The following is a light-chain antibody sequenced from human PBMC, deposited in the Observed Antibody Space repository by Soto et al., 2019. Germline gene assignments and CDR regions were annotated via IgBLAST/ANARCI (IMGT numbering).Light chain of an antibody. Sequence: DIQMTQSPSTLSASVGDRVTITCRASQSISSWLAWYQQKPGKAPKLLIYDASSLESGVPSRFSGSGSGTEFTLTISSLQPDDFATYYRQQYNSYSGETFGQGTKLEIK. J-gene: IGKJ2*01. CDR3: QQYNSYSGET. CDR1: QSISSW. V-gene: IGKV1-5*01. CDR2: DAS.